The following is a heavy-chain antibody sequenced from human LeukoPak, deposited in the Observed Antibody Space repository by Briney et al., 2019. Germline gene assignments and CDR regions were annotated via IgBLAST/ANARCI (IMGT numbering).Heavy chain of an antibody. J-gene: IGHJ4*02. CDR2: VNPDSGNT. CDR1: GYAFNIYD. V-gene: IGHV1-8*01. Sequence: RASVRVSCKASGYAFNIYDINWVRQATGQGLEWMGWVNPDSGNTGFAQKFQGRVTMTRNTSITTAYMGLSSLRFEDTAVYYCAVHLPGDYLDRWGQGTLVTVSS. CDR3: AVHLPGDYLDR.